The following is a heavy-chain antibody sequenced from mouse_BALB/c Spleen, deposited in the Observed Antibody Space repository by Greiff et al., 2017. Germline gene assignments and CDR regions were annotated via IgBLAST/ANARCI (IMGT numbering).Heavy chain of an antibody. J-gene: IGHJ3*01. D-gene: IGHD2-1*01. CDR1: GFTFSSYT. Sequence: DVKLVESGGGLVKPGGSLKLSCAASGFTFSSYTMSWVRQTPEKRLEWVATISSGGSYTYYPDSVKGRFTISRDNAKNTLYLQMSSLKSEDTAMYYCTRDEGNYAWFAYWGQGTLVTVSA. CDR2: ISSGGSYT. V-gene: IGHV5-6-4*01. CDR3: TRDEGNYAWFAY.